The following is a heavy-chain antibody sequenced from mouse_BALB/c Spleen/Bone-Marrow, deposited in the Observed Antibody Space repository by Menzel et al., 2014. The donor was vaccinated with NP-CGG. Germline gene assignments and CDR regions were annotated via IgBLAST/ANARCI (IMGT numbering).Heavy chain of an antibody. CDR3: TRGGNWDDFDS. CDR2: ISSGSSNI. J-gene: IGHJ2*01. D-gene: IGHD4-1*01. CDR1: GFTFSSFG. Sequence: EVKLVESGGGLVQPGGSRKLSCAASGFTFSSFGMHWVRQAPEKGLEWVAYISSGSSNIFYADTVKGRFTVSRDNPKNTLFLQMTSLRSEDTAMYFCTRGGNWDDFDSWGQGTTLTVSS. V-gene: IGHV5-17*02.